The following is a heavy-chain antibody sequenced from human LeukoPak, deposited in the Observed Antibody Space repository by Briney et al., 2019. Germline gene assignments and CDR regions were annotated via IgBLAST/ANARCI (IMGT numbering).Heavy chain of an antibody. V-gene: IGHV4-39*01. CDR3: ARHTDIVVVVAATGPDDAFDI. CDR1: GGSISSSSHS. J-gene: IGHJ3*02. D-gene: IGHD2-15*01. CDR2: IYYSGST. Sequence: PSETLSPTCTVSGGSISSSSHSWGWIRQPPGKGLEWIGSIYYSGSTYYNPSLKSRVTISVDTSKNQFSLKLSSVTAADTAVYYCARHTDIVVVVAATGPDDAFDIWGQGTMVTVSS.